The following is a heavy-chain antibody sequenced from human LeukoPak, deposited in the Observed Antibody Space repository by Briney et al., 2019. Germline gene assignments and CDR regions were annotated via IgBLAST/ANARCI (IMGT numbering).Heavy chain of an antibody. CDR3: ATELRILSWGVDAFDI. Sequence: PGGSLRLSCAASGFNFNSYAVHWVRQTPGKGLEWVAFISYDGSKTYHADSAKGRFTISRDTSKTTLYLQMNSLRAEDTAVYYCATELRILSWGVDAFDIWGQGTMVTVCS. V-gene: IGHV3-30*04. CDR1: GFNFNSYA. CDR2: ISYDGSKT. J-gene: IGHJ3*02. D-gene: IGHD3-10*01.